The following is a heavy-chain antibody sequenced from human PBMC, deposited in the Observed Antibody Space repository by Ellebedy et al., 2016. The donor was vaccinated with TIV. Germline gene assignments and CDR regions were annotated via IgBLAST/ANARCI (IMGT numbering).Heavy chain of an antibody. CDR3: ARGPYSGYARFYYYYYGMDV. Sequence: GSLRLXXTVSGGSISSSSYYWSWIRQPPGKGLEWIGEINHSGSTNYNPSLKSRVTISVDTSKNQFSLKRSSVTAADTAVYYCARGPYSGYARFYYYYYGMDVWGQGTTVTVSS. CDR2: INHSGST. J-gene: IGHJ6*02. CDR1: GGSISSSSYY. V-gene: IGHV4-39*07. D-gene: IGHD5-12*01.